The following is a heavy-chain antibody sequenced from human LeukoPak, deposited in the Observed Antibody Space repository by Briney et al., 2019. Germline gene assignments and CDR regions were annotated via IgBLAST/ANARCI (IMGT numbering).Heavy chain of an antibody. CDR3: ARQGPTYYDSSGYYYAEDYYMDV. D-gene: IGHD3-22*01. Sequence: SVKVSCKASGGTFSSNAISWVRQAPGQGLEWMGGIIPIFGIANYAQKFQDRVTITADKSTSTAYMELSSLRSEDTAVYYCARQGPTYYDSSGYYYAEDYYMDVWGKGTTVTVS. J-gene: IGHJ6*03. CDR2: IIPIFGIA. CDR1: GGTFSSNA. V-gene: IGHV1-69*10.